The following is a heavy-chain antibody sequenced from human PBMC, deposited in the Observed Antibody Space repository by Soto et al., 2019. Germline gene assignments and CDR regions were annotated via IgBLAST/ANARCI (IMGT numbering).Heavy chain of an antibody. V-gene: IGHV3-30*18. Sequence: QVQLVESGGGVVQPGRSLRLSCAASGFIFSSYGMHWVRQAPGKGLEWVAVISYEGSHTYYADSVKGRFTITRDNSKKPLYLQMNSPRPEDTAVYYCAKEVHCGGGSFSWSEGFEYWGQGTLLTVSS. CDR1: GFIFSSYG. J-gene: IGHJ4*02. CDR2: ISYEGSHT. D-gene: IGHD2-15*01. CDR3: AKEVHCGGGSFSWSEGFEY.